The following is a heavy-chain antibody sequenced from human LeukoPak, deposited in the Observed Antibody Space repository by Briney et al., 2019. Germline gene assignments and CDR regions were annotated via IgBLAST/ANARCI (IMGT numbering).Heavy chain of an antibody. Sequence: ASVKVSCMPSGYAFTGYYKHWMRQAPGQGLKWMGRINPNSGGTNYAQKFQGRVTMTRDTSISTAYMELSRLRSDDTAVYYCARARPPYSSGWYGEGGDYWGQGTLVTVSS. CDR1: GYAFTGYY. J-gene: IGHJ4*02. CDR2: INPNSGGT. D-gene: IGHD6-19*01. CDR3: ARARPPYSSGWYGEGGDY. V-gene: IGHV1-2*06.